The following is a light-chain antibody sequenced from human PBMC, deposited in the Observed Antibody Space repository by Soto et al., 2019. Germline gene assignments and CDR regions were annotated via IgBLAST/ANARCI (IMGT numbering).Light chain of an antibody. J-gene: IGLJ2*01. Sequence: QSALTQPPSASGSPGQSVTISCTGTSSDVGSYTFVSWYQQYPGKPPKVLIYDVNKRPSGVPDRFSGSKSGNTASLTVSGIQSDDEADYFCSSYAGNNNVVFGGGTKLTVL. CDR3: SSYAGNNNVV. CDR1: SSDVGSYTF. V-gene: IGLV2-8*01. CDR2: DVN.